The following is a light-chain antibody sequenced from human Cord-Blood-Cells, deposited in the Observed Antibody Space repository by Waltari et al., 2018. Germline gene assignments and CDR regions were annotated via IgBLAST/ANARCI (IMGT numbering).Light chain of an antibody. CDR3: CSYAGSRV. J-gene: IGLJ3*02. V-gene: IGLV2-23*02. CDR2: EVS. CDR1: SSDVGSYNL. Sequence: QSALTHPAPVSGSPGQSITIPCPGTSSDVGSYNLVSWYQQHPGKAPKLMISEVSKRPSGVSNRFSGSKSGNTASLTISGLQAEDEADYYCCSYAGSRVFGGGTKLTVL.